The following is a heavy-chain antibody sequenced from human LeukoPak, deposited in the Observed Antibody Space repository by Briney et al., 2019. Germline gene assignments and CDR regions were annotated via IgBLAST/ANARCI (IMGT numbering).Heavy chain of an antibody. CDR3: AREGVAAAGTSWFDP. CDR2: INPSGGST. CDR1: GYTFTSYY. Sequence: ASVKVSCKASGYTFTSYYMHWVRQAPGQGPEWMGIINPSGGSTSYAQKFQGRVTMTRDMSTSTVYMELSSLRSEDTAVYYCAREGVAAAGTSWFDPWGQGTLVTVSS. J-gene: IGHJ5*02. D-gene: IGHD6-13*01. V-gene: IGHV1-46*01.